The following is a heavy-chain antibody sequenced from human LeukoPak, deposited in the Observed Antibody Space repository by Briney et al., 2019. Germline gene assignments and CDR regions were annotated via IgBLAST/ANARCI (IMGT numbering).Heavy chain of an antibody. CDR3: ASQYSSGRSKRFDY. V-gene: IGHV3-53*01. CDR1: GFIVSSNY. Sequence: GGSLRLSCAASGFIVSSNYMSWVRQAPGKGLEWVSIIYSGGSTSYADSVKGRFTISRDNAKNSLYLQMNSLRAEDTAVYYCASQYSSGRSKRFDYWGQGTLVTVSS. J-gene: IGHJ4*02. D-gene: IGHD6-19*01. CDR2: IYSGGST.